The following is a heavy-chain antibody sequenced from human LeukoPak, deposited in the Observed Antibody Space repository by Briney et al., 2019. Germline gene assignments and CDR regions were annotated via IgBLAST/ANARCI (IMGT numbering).Heavy chain of an antibody. CDR2: INTDGTVT. V-gene: IGHV3-74*01. CDR3: ARDPTRIAAAENWFDP. D-gene: IGHD6-13*01. J-gene: IGHJ5*02. CDR1: GFTFSKYW. Sequence: PGGSLRLSCAASGFTFSKYWMLWVRQAPGKGLESVSRINTDGTVTTYADSVKGRFTVSRDNADNTMFLQMNSVRDEDTAVYYCARDPTRIAAAENWFDPWGQGTLVTVSS.